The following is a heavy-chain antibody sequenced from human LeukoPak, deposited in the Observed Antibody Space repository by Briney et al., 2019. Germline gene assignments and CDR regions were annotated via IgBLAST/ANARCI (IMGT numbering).Heavy chain of an antibody. CDR2: ISAYNGNT. D-gene: IGHD2-21*02. V-gene: IGHV1-18*01. Sequence: ASVKVSCKASGGTFSSYVISWVRQAPGQGLEWMGWISAYNGNTNYAQKLQGRVTMTTDTSTSTAYMELRSLRSDDTAVYYCASESAYCGGDCSGRFDYWGQGTLVTVSS. CDR3: ASESAYCGGDCSGRFDY. J-gene: IGHJ4*02. CDR1: GGTFSSYV.